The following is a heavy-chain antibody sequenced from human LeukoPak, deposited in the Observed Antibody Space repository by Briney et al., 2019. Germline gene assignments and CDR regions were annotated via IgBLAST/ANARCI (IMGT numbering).Heavy chain of an antibody. D-gene: IGHD6-13*01. CDR1: GFTFSSYG. V-gene: IGHV3-30*02. Sequence: GRSLRLSCAASGFTFSSYGMHWVRQAPGKGLEWVAFIQYDGSNKYYADSVKGRFTISRDNSKNTLYLQMNSLRAEDTAVYYCAKDRGIAAAVDYWGQGTLVTVSS. J-gene: IGHJ4*02. CDR3: AKDRGIAAAVDY. CDR2: IQYDGSNK.